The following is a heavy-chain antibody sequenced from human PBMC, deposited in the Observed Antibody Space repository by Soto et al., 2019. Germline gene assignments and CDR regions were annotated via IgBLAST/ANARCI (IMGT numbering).Heavy chain of an antibody. CDR3: ARSPLYYDFWSGGNWFDP. CDR2: INHSGST. Sequence: LSLTCAVYGGSFSGYYWSWIRQPPGKGLEWIGEINHSGSTNYNPSLKSRVTISVDTSKNQFSLKLSSVTAADTAVYYCARSPLYYDFWSGGNWFDPWGQGTLVTVSS. J-gene: IGHJ5*02. CDR1: GGSFSGYY. D-gene: IGHD3-3*01. V-gene: IGHV4-34*01.